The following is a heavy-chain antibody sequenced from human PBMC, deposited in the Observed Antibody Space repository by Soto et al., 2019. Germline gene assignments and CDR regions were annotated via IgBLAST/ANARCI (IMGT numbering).Heavy chain of an antibody. CDR1: GFTFSSYG. V-gene: IGHV3-30*18. D-gene: IGHD3-16*01. J-gene: IGHJ4*02. CDR3: AKSSWGRSLDY. CDR2: ISYDGSNK. Sequence: QVQLVESGGGVVQPGRSLRLSCAASGFTFSSYGMHWVRQAPGKGLEWVAVISYDGSNKYYADSVKGRFTISRDNSKNTLYLQMNSLRAEDTAVYYCAKSSWGRSLDYWGQGTLVTVSS.